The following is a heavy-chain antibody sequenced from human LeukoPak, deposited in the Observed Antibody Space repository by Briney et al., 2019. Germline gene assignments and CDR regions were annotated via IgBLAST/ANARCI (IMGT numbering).Heavy chain of an antibody. CDR2: IYYSGST. CDR1: GGSITSGGYY. J-gene: IGHJ3*02. CDR3: ARDRRVVGDFWSGYYDAFDI. D-gene: IGHD3-3*01. V-gene: IGHV4-61*08. Sequence: PSQTLSLTCTVSGGSITSGGYYWSWIRQPPGKGLEWIGYIYYSGSTNYNPSLKSRVTMSVDTSKNQFSLKLSSVTAADTAVYYCARDRRVVGDFWSGYYDAFDIWGQGTMVTVSS.